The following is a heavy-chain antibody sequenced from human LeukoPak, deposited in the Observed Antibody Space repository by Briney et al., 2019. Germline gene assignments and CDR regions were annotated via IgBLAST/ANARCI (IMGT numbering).Heavy chain of an antibody. D-gene: IGHD6-19*01. CDR2: ISYDGTNK. CDR1: GFTFSSYA. J-gene: IGHJ4*02. Sequence: GGSLRLSCAASGFTFSSYAMHWVRQAPGKGLEWVAVISYDGTNKYYADSVKGRFTISRDNSKNTLYLQMNSLRAEDTAVYYCARDRSQWLVGSVPGGYWGQGTLVTVSS. V-gene: IGHV3-30*04. CDR3: ARDRSQWLVGSVPGGY.